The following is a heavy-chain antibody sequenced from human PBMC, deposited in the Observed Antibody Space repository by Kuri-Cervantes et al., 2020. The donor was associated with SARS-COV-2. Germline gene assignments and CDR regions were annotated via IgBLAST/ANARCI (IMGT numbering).Heavy chain of an antibody. Sequence: SETLSLTCTVSGGSISSYYWSWIRQPAGKGLEWIGRIYTSGSTNYNPSLKSRVTMSVDTSKNQFSLKLSSVTAADTAVYYCARGRGIAAAGTGSPAPGYLDLWGRGTLVTVSS. CDR2: IYTSGST. J-gene: IGHJ2*01. CDR3: ARGRGIAAAGTGSPAPGYLDL. V-gene: IGHV4-4*07. D-gene: IGHD6-13*01. CDR1: GGSISSYY.